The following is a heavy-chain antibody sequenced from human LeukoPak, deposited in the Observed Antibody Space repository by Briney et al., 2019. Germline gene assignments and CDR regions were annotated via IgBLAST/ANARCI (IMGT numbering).Heavy chain of an antibody. Sequence: PGGTLRLSCAASGFTFSSYGMRWVRQAPGKGLEWVSAISGSGGSTYYADSVKGRFTISRDNPKNTLYLQMNSLRAEDTAVYYCARDRTLGYCTNGVCYTGESYFDYWGQGTLVTVSS. J-gene: IGHJ4*02. CDR3: ARDRTLGYCTNGVCYTGESYFDY. CDR1: GFTFSSYG. CDR2: ISGSGGST. D-gene: IGHD2-8*01. V-gene: IGHV3-23*01.